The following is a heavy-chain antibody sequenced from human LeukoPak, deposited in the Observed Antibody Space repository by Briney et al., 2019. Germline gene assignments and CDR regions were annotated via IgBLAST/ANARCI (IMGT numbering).Heavy chain of an antibody. V-gene: IGHV3-7*01. CDR3: ARDRQIAY. CDR2: IKQDGSEK. Sequence: GGSLRLSCAASGFTFSNYWLTWVRQAPGQGLEWVANIKQDGSEKHYVDSVKGRFTISRDNAKNSLYLQMDSLRAEDTAVYHCARDRQIAYWGQGTLVTVSS. CDR1: GFTFSNYW. J-gene: IGHJ4*02.